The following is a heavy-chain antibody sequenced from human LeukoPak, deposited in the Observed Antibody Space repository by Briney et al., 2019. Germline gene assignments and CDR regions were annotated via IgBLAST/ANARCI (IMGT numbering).Heavy chain of an antibody. CDR3: ASTSTVTTFNYFDY. CDR2: INPNSGGT. Sequence: ASVKVSCKASGYTFTGYYMHWVRQAPGQGLEWMGWINPNSGGTNYAQKFQGRVTMTRDTSKNQFSLKLSSVTAADTAVYYCASTSTVTTFNYFDYWGQGTLVTVSS. V-gene: IGHV1-2*02. D-gene: IGHD4-17*01. J-gene: IGHJ4*02. CDR1: GYTFTGYY.